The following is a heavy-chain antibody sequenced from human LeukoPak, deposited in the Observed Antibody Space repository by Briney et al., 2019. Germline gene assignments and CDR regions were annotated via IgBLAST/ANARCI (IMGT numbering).Heavy chain of an antibody. CDR1: SGSFSTYY. CDR2: INQSGST. V-gene: IGHV4-34*01. CDR3: ARDLRWELPGGFDY. D-gene: IGHD1-26*01. J-gene: IGHJ4*02. Sequence: SDTLSLTCTVYSGSFSTYYWNWIRQPPGKGLEWIGEINQSGSTSYNPSLKSRVTISIDTSKNQFSLKLSSVTAADTAVYYCARDLRWELPGGFDYWGQGTLVTVSS.